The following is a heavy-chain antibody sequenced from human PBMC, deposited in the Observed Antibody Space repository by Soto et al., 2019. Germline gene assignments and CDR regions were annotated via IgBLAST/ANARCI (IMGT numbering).Heavy chain of an antibody. V-gene: IGHV3-7*01. J-gene: IGHJ6*03. CDR2: IKEDGIDK. D-gene: IGHD6-13*01. Sequence: PGGSLRLSCTASGFTFSLDWMAWVGQAPGKGLEWVGNIKEDGIDKYYVDSVKGRFTMARDNAKNLLYLQMNSLRAEDTAVYYCAKAGYSSSWSIYYYYYMDVWGKGTTVTVSS. CDR3: AKAGYSSSWSIYYYYYMDV. CDR1: GFTFSLDW.